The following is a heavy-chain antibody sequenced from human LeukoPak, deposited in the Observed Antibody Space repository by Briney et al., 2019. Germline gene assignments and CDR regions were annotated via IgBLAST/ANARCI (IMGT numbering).Heavy chain of an antibody. CDR3: ARAEDQGRYFDWLPGFDP. CDR2: ILPIFGTS. CDR1: GGAFIIYV. D-gene: IGHD3-9*01. J-gene: IGHJ5*02. Sequence: SVTVSFTASGGAFIIYVINWVRQAPGQGLEWMGGILPIFGTSIYSQQFQGRVTITADESTNTAYMELNRLRSDDTATYYCARAEDQGRYFDWLPGFDPWGQGTLVTVSS. V-gene: IGHV1-69*13.